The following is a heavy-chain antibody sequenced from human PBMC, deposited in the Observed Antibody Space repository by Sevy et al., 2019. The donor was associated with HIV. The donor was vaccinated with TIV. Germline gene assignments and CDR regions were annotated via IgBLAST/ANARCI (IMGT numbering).Heavy chain of an antibody. CDR2: LSFGCGEI. J-gene: IGHJ4*02. V-gene: IGHV3-23*01. Sequence: GGSLRLSCAASGFTFSKYSMGWVRQPPGKGLEWVSTLSFGCGEINYADSVKGRFTISRDNSKSSVYLQMNSLRPEDTAVYYCAREGGTKPHDYWGQGTLVTVSS. CDR3: AREGGTKPHDY. CDR1: GFTFSKYS. D-gene: IGHD2-8*01.